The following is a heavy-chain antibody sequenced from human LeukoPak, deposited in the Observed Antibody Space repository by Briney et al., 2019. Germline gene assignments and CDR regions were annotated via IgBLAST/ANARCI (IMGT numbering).Heavy chain of an antibody. Sequence: PGGSLRLSCAASGFTFSSYGMHWVRQAPGKGLEWVAFIRYDGSNKYYADSVKGRFTISRDNSKNTLYLQMNSLRAEDTAVYYCAKDGGQYYDFWSGYYTGYYYYYMDVWGKGTTVTVSS. D-gene: IGHD3-3*01. CDR3: AKDGGQYYDFWSGYYTGYYYYYMDV. V-gene: IGHV3-30*02. J-gene: IGHJ6*03. CDR1: GFTFSSYG. CDR2: IRYDGSNK.